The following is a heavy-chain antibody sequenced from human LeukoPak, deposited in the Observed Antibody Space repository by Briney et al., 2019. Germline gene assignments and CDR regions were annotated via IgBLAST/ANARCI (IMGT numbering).Heavy chain of an antibody. D-gene: IGHD1-26*01. Sequence: PGGSLRLSCAASGFPLSDFAMSWVRQAPGKGLQWVSTLSGSGDGTYFADALKGRFTISRDNSKNTLYLQMNSLRADDTAVYYCAKNEGWELHQYNLDVWGTGTAVTVSS. J-gene: IGHJ6*03. CDR3: AKNEGWELHQYNLDV. CDR2: LSGSGDGT. CDR1: GFPLSDFA. V-gene: IGHV3-23*01.